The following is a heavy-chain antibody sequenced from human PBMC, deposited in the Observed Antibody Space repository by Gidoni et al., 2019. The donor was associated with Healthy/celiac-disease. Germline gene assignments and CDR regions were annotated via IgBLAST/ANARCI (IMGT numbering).Heavy chain of an antibody. CDR2: IWYDGSNK. V-gene: IGHV3-33*01. CDR3: ASLRKSVSEDY. Sequence: QVQLVESGGGVVQPGRSLRLSCAASGFTFSSYGMPWVRQAPGKGLEWVAVIWYDGSNKYYADSVKGRFTISRDNSKNTLYLQMNSLRAEDTAVYYCASLRKSVSEDYWGQGTLVTVSS. D-gene: IGHD1-26*01. CDR1: GFTFSSYG. J-gene: IGHJ4*02.